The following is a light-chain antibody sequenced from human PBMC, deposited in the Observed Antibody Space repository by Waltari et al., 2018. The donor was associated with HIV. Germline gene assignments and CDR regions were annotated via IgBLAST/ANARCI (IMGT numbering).Light chain of an antibody. Sequence: SYLLTQPPSVSVAPRQPAVITSGGPATGREHVHWNQQRPGQAPVLVIQDDDERPSGMPERFSGSNSGNTATLSISRVEAGDEADYYCHVWDSSRDQDVFGTGTKVTVL. V-gene: IGLV3-21*01. CDR3: HVWDSSRDQDV. CDR2: DDD. CDR1: ATGREH. J-gene: IGLJ1*01.